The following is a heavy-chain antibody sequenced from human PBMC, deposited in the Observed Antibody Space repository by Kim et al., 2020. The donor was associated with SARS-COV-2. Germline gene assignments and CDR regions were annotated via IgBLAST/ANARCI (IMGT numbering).Heavy chain of an antibody. J-gene: IGHJ6*02. D-gene: IGHD3-10*01. Sequence: ASVKVSCKASGYTFTSYAMNWVRQAPGQGLEWMGWINTNTGNPTYAQGFTGRFVFSLDTSVSTAHLQICSLKAEDTAVYYCASPGEFGELPWPDYYYYGMDVWGQGTTVTVSS. CDR2: INTNTGNP. V-gene: IGHV7-4-1*01. CDR1: GYTFTSYA. CDR3: ASPGEFGELPWPDYYYYGMDV.